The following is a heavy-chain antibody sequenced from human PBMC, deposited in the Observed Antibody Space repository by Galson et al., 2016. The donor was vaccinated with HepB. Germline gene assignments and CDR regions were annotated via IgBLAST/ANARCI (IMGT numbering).Heavy chain of an antibody. CDR1: GFTFGGYG. V-gene: IGHV3-21*06. J-gene: IGHJ4*02. CDR2: ISSSSSSI. D-gene: IGHD4-17*01. Sequence: SLRLSCAASGFTFGGYGMNWVRQAPGKGLEWVSSISSSSSSIYYVDSVKGRFTISRDNAKNSLFLQMNSLRVEDTAVYYCAGHNDYDDYVRLSGPLGPFDYWGQGILVTVSS. CDR3: AGHNDYDDYVRLSGPLGPFDY.